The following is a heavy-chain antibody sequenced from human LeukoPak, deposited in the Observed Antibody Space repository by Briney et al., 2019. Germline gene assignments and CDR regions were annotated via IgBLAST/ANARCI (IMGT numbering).Heavy chain of an antibody. Sequence: GGSLRLSCAASGFTFSSYAMHWVRQAPGKGLEWVAVISYDGSNKYYADSVKGRFTISRDNSKNTLYLQMNSLRAEDTAVHYCARDRTWGSSSSVDYYYGMDVWGQGTTVTVSS. J-gene: IGHJ6*02. V-gene: IGHV3-30-3*01. CDR2: ISYDGSNK. CDR1: GFTFSSYA. CDR3: ARDRTWGSSSSVDYYYGMDV. D-gene: IGHD6-6*01.